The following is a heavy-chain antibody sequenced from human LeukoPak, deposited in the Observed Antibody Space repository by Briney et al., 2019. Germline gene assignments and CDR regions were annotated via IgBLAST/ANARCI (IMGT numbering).Heavy chain of an antibody. CDR2: ISSSSSYI. V-gene: IGHV3-21*04. D-gene: IGHD6-19*01. J-gene: IGHJ5*02. CDR1: GFTFSSYS. CDR3: AREVYSSGSGFDP. Sequence: GGSLRLSCAASGFTFSSYSMNWVRQAPGKGLEWVSSISSSSSYIYYADSVKGRFTISRDNAKNSLYLQMNSLRAEDTAVYYCAREVYSSGSGFDPWGQGTLVTVSS.